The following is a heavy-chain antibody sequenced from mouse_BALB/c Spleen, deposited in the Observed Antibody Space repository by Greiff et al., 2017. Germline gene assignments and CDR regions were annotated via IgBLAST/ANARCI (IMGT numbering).Heavy chain of an antibody. Sequence: VQLQQSGAELVKPGASVKLSCKASGYTFTSYYMYWVKQRPGQGLEWIGEINPSNGGTNFNEKFKSKATLTVDTSSSTAYMHLSSLTSEDSAVYYCTRGLRRDFDYWGQGTTLTVSS. V-gene: IGHV1S81*02. J-gene: IGHJ2*01. CDR1: GYTFTSYY. D-gene: IGHD2-4*01. CDR3: TRGLRRDFDY. CDR2: INPSNGGT.